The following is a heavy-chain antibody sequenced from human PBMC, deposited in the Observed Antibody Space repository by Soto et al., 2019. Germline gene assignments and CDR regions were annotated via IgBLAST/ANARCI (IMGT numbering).Heavy chain of an antibody. J-gene: IGHJ6*02. V-gene: IGHV1-2*02. CDR3: AKETLQRVVVPAASGMDV. CDR1: GYTFTGYY. Sequence: ASVKVSCKASGYTFTGYYVHWVREAPGQGLEWMGWINPETGATSYAQKFQGRVTLSRDTSINTAYLELSSLRFDDTAVYYCAKETLQRVVVPAASGMDVWGQGTTVTVSS. D-gene: IGHD2-2*01. CDR2: INPETGAT.